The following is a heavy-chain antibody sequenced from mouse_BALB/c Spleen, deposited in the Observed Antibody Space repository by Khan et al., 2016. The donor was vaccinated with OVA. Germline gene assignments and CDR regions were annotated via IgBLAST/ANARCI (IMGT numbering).Heavy chain of an antibody. CDR2: LWSDRST. CDR3: ARQRNNHYYILND. Sequence: QVQLKQSGPGLVAPSQSLSLTCTISGFSLTDYGVHWVRQPPGKGLEWLVVLWSDRSTAYNSALNSRLSFIKDNSKSQLFLKMNTLQTDDQAMYYSARQRNNHYYILNDWGKGTSVTVSS. V-gene: IGHV2-6-1*01. CDR1: GFSLTDYG. J-gene: IGHJ4*01.